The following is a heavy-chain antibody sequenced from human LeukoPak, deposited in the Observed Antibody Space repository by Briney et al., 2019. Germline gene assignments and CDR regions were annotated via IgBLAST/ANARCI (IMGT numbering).Heavy chain of an antibody. CDR2: FDPEDGET. D-gene: IGHD3-22*01. V-gene: IGHV1-24*01. J-gene: IGHJ4*02. CDR1: GYTLTELS. CDR3: ATNTYYYDSSGLLDY. Sequence: ASVKVFCKVSGYTLTELSMHCVRQAPGKGLEWMGGFDPEDGETIYAQKFQGRVTMTEDTSTDTAYMELSSLRSEDTAVYYCATNTYYYDSSGLLDYWGQGTLVTVSS.